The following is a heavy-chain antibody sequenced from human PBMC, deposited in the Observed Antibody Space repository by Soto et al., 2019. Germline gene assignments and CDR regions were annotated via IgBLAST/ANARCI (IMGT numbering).Heavy chain of an antibody. J-gene: IGHJ6*03. Sequence: SETLSLTCTVSGGSISSCGYYWSWIRQHPGKGLEWIGYIYYSGSTYYNPSLKSRVTISVDTSKNQFSLKLSSVTAADTAVYYCARATYSNYVSRSSYYYYYYMDVWGKGTTVTVSS. V-gene: IGHV4-31*03. CDR3: ARATYSNYVSRSSYYYYYYMDV. CDR2: IYYSGST. CDR1: GGSISSCGYY. D-gene: IGHD4-4*01.